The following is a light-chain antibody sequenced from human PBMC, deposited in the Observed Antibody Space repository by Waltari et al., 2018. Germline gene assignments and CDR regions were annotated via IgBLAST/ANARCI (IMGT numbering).Light chain of an antibody. CDR3: QSYDSSLRGFYV. J-gene: IGLJ1*01. CDR1: SSNIGAGYG. CDR2: VYP. V-gene: IGLV1-40*01. Sequence: QSVLTQPPSLSGAPGQRVTISCTGSSSNIGAGYGVQWYQQFPGTAPKLLIYVYPIRPQAVLSPLSCSKSVTSASLAITGLQAEDEADYYCQSYDSSLRGFYVFGTGTKVTV.